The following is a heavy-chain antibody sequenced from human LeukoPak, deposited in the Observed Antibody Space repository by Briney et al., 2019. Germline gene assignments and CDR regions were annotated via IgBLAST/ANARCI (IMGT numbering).Heavy chain of an antibody. Sequence: ETLSLTCTVSGGSISSSSYYWGWIRQPPGKGLEWIGSIYYSGSTYYNPSLKSRVTISVDTSKNQISLKLSSVTAADTAVYYCARQRYCSSTSCYRNAEYFQHWGQGTLVTVSS. CDR2: IYYSGST. V-gene: IGHV4-39*01. CDR3: ARQRYCSSTSCYRNAEYFQH. J-gene: IGHJ1*01. D-gene: IGHD2-2*02. CDR1: GGSISSSSYY.